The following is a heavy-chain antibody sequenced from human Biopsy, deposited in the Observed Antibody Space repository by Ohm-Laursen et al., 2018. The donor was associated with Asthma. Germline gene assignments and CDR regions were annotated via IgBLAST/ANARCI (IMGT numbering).Heavy chain of an antibody. CDR1: GGTFNTYV. CDR3: ARKAGSCISRTCYSLDF. V-gene: IGHV1-69*13. CDR2: INSVFGTT. D-gene: IGHD2-2*01. J-gene: IGHJ4*02. Sequence: SVKVSCKSLGGTFNTYVIGWVRQAPGQGLEWMGGINSVFGTTTYPQKFQDRVAITADDSTSTVYMELSSLRSEDTAVYYCARKAGSCISRTCYSLDFWGQGTLVAVSS.